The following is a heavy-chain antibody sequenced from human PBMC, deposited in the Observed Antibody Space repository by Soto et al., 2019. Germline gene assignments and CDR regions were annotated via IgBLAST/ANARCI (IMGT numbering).Heavy chain of an antibody. V-gene: IGHV1-2*02. CDR3: ARSSGTYSDLDF. CDR2: INPNSGGT. Sequence: ASVKVSCKASGYTFTAYCVHWVRQAPGQGIEWMGWINPNSGGTNYAQRFQGRVAMTTDASTNTAYMELNSLKSDDTALYFCARSSGTYSDLDFRGKGTQVIVHS. CDR1: GYTFTAYC. D-gene: IGHD6-19*01. J-gene: IGHJ4*01.